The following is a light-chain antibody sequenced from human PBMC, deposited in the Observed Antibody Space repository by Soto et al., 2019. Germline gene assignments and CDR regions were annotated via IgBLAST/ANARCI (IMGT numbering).Light chain of an antibody. CDR2: AAS. Sequence: AIRMTQSPSSLSASTGDRVTITCRASQGISSYLAWYQQKPGKAPKLLIYAASTLQSGVPSRFSGSGSGTDFILTISCLQSEDFATYYCQQYYIYPRTFGQGTKVDIK. J-gene: IGKJ1*01. CDR3: QQYYIYPRT. CDR1: QGISSY. V-gene: IGKV1-8*01.